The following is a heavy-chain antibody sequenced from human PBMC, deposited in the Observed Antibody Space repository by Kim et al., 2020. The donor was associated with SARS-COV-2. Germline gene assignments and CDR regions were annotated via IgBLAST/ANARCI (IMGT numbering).Heavy chain of an antibody. J-gene: IGHJ5*02. CDR2: INHSGST. CDR1: GGSFSGYY. CDR3: ASREYGDYVTYNWFDP. D-gene: IGHD4-17*01. V-gene: IGHV4-34*01. Sequence: SETLSLTCAVYGGSFSGYYWSWIRQPPGKGLEWIGEINHSGSTNYNPSLMSRVTISVETSKNQFSLKLSSVTAADTAVYYCASREYGDYVTYNWFDPWGRGTLVTVSS.